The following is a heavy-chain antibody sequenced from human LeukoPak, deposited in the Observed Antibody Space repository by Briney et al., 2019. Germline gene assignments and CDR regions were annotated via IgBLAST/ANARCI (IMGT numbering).Heavy chain of an antibody. CDR1: GGSISSSSYY. CDR2: IYYSGST. D-gene: IGHD5-18*01. J-gene: IGHJ4*02. V-gene: IGHV4-39*07. Sequence: PSETLSLTCTVSGGSISSSSYYWGWIRQPPGKGLEWIGSIYYSGSTYYNPSLKSRVTISVDTSKNQFSLKLSSVTAADTAVYYCARGQYTLFDYWGQGTLVTVSS. CDR3: ARGQYTLFDY.